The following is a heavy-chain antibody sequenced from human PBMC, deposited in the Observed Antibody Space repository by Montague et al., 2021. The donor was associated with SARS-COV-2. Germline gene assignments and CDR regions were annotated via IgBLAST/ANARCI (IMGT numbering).Heavy chain of an antibody. Sequence: SETLSLTCTVSGGSISSSSYYWGWIRQPPGKGLEWIGSIYYSGSTYYNPSLKSRVTISVDTSKNQFSLKLSSVTAADTAAYYCARHGLEGNTVFGVVTPRGGMDIWGQGTMVTVSS. CDR2: IYYSGST. J-gene: IGHJ3*02. V-gene: IGHV4-39*01. D-gene: IGHD3-3*01. CDR3: ARHGLEGNTVFGVVTPRGGMDI. CDR1: GGSISSSSYY.